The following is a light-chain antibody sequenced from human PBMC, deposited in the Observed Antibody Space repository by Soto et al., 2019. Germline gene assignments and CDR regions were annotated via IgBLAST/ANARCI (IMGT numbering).Light chain of an antibody. CDR3: QQYNNWPRT. V-gene: IGKV3-15*01. CDR1: QSVSSN. CDR2: GAS. Sequence: EIVMTQSPATLVMSPGERATLSCRASQSVSSNLAWYQQKPGQAPRLLIYGASTRATGIPARFSGSGSGTEFTLTISSLQSEDFAVYYCQQYNNWPRTFGQGTKVDIK. J-gene: IGKJ1*01.